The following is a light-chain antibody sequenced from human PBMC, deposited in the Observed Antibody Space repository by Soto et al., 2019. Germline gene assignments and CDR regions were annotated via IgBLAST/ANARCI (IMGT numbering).Light chain of an antibody. V-gene: IGKV3-20*01. Sequence: LSQSLGTVSLSPGERATLSCRASQSVSSSYLAWYQQKPGQAPRLLIYGASSRATGIPDRFSGSGSGTDFTLTISRLEPEDFAVYYCQQYGSSPWTFGQGTKVDIK. CDR2: GAS. CDR3: QQYGSSPWT. J-gene: IGKJ1*01. CDR1: QSVSSSY.